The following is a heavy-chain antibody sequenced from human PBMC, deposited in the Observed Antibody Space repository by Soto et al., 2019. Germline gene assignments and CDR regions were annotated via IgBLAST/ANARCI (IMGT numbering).Heavy chain of an antibody. Sequence: EVQLVESGGGLVQPGGSLRLSCAASGFTFSTYSMNWVRQAPGKGLEWLSYISSSSNIIHYADSVRGRFTISRDNAENSLYLQMNSLRDEDTAVYCCARLYSTSSVERWFDPWGQGTLVTVSS. J-gene: IGHJ5*02. D-gene: IGHD2-2*01. CDR1: GFTFSTYS. CDR2: ISSSSNII. CDR3: ARLYSTSSVERWFDP. V-gene: IGHV3-48*02.